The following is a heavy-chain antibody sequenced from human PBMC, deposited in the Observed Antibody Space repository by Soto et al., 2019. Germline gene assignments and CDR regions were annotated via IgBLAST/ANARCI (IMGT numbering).Heavy chain of an antibody. CDR3: GRVSVPRNGEWDRFAP. CDR1: GFTFSNYA. J-gene: IGHJ5*02. CDR2: SIGRGGDT. D-gene: IGHD1-26*01. V-gene: IGHV3-23*01. Sequence: EMQLLESGGGLVQTGESLRLSCTASGFTFSNYAMSWVRQAPGKGPEWVSSIGRGGDTYYTDAVKGRFPVSSADPKSTLYLQMNSLGAEHTARCYCGRVSVPRNGEWDRFAPWCQGPLVSLSS.